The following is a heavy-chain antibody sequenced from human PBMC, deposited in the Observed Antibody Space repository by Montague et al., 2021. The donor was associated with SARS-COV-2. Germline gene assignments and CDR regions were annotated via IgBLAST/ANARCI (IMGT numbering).Heavy chain of an antibody. V-gene: IGHV4-39*01. Sequence: SETLSLTCTVSGGSISSSNCYWSWIRQPPGKGREWIGSIYYSGTTYYNPSLKSPVTISVDTSKNQFSLKLSSVTAADTALYYCARHLVYGGYKDWDYWGQGTLVTASS. CDR3: ARHLVYGGYKDWDY. D-gene: IGHD5-12*01. CDR2: IYYSGTT. J-gene: IGHJ4*02. CDR1: GGSISSSNCY.